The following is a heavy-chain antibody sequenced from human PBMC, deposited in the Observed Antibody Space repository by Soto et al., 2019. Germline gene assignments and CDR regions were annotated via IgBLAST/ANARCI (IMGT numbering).Heavy chain of an antibody. CDR1: GYTFTGYY. J-gene: IGHJ6*02. Sequence: ASVKVSCKASGYTFTGYYMHWVRQAPGQGLEWMGWINPNSGGTNYAQKFQGRVTMTEDTSTDTAYMELSSLRSEDTAVYYCATGGRFFCQRPLVTPFCYYYYGMDVWGQGTTVTVSS. V-gene: IGHV1-2*02. CDR2: INPNSGGT. CDR3: ATGGRFFCQRPLVTPFCYYYYGMDV. D-gene: IGHD3-9*01.